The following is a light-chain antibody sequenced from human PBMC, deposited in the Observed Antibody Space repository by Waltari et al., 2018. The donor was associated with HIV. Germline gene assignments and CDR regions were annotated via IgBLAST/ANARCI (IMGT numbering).Light chain of an antibody. CDR3: QQAKRYPPLT. CDR2: AAS. V-gene: IGKV1-12*01. CDR1: QGLTSR. J-gene: IGKJ4*01. Sequence: DIQVTQSPSSVSASVGDRVTITCRASQGLTSRLAWYQQKLGEAPKLLIYAASTLQNGVPSRFSGSGSGTNFSLTISSLQPEDFATYYCQQAKRYPPLTFGGGTKVEIK.